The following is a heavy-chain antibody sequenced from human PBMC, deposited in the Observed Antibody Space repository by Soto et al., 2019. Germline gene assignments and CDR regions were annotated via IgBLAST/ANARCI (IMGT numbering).Heavy chain of an antibody. CDR3: ARDIDQYSAPGHFDY. Sequence: GASVKVSCKASGYTFTSYAMHWVRQAPGQGLEWMGWINAGNGNTKYSQKFQGRVTITRDTSASTAYMELSSLRSEDTAVYYCARDIDQYSAPGHFDYWGQGTLVTVSS. CDR1: GYTFTSYA. V-gene: IGHV1-3*01. CDR2: INAGNGNT. D-gene: IGHD2-2*01. J-gene: IGHJ4*02.